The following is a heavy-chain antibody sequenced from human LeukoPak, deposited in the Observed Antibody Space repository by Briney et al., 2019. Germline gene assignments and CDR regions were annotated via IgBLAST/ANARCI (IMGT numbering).Heavy chain of an antibody. J-gene: IGHJ4*02. CDR1: GFTFSIYS. V-gene: IGHV3-21*06. CDR2: ISSSSSFI. Sequence: GGSLRLSCAASGFTFSIYSLNWVRQAPGKGLEWVSSISSSSSFISYADSVKGRFTISRDNAKNSPYLQMNSLRAEDTAVYYCAKDRKSSSSDFDYWGQGTLVTVSS. CDR3: AKDRKSSSSDFDY. D-gene: IGHD6-6*01.